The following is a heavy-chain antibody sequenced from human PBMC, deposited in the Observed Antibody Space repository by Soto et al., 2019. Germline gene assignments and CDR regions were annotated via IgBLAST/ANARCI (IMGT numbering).Heavy chain of an antibody. CDR2: MYYSGGA. D-gene: IGHD2-15*01. CDR1: GVSIHNSHSF. V-gene: IGHV4-39*01. Sequence: SETLSLTCAVSGVSIHNSHSFWGWIRQPPGKGLEFIGSMYYSGGANYNPSLNSRVTISLDTSKNQFSLTVNSVTAADTAIYYCGRVVEGDTRHTDFGSWGQGTLVTVSS. J-gene: IGHJ5*01. CDR3: GRVVEGDTRHTDFGS.